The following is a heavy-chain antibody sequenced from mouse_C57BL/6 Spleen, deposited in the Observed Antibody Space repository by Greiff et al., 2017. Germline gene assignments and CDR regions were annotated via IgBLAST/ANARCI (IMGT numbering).Heavy chain of an antibody. CDR1: GYTFTSYW. D-gene: IGHD1-1*01. CDR2: IDPSDSYT. V-gene: IGHV1-69*01. Sequence: QVQLQQPGAELVMPGASVKLSCKASGYTFTSYWMHWVKQRPGQGLEWIGEIDPSDSYTNYNQKFKGKSTLTADKSSSTAYMQLSSLTSADSAVYYCARKGPYYYGSSYGCAYWGQGTLVTVSA. J-gene: IGHJ3*01. CDR3: ARKGPYYYGSSYGCAY.